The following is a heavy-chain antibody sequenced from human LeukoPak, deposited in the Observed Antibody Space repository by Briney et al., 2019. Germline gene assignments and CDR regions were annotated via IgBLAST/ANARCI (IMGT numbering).Heavy chain of an antibody. CDR2: ISSSSSYI. Sequence: GGSLRLSCAASGITVSSNYMSWVRQAPGKGLEWVSSISSSSSYIYYADSVKGRFTISRDNAKNSLYLQMNSLRAEDTAVYYCARDGEYSYGYGVDYWGQGTLVTVSS. V-gene: IGHV3-21*01. D-gene: IGHD5-18*01. CDR1: GITVSSNY. J-gene: IGHJ4*02. CDR3: ARDGEYSYGYGVDY.